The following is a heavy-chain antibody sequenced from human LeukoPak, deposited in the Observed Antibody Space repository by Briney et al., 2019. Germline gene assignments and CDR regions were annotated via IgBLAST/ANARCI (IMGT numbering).Heavy chain of an antibody. CDR1: GGSFSGYY. CDR3: ARGRAPHSIRAHDY. Sequence: SETLSLTCAVYGGSFSGYYWSWIRQPPGKGLEWIGEINHSGSTNYNPSLKSRVTISVDTSKNQFSLKLSSVTAADTAVYYCARGRAPHSIRAHDYWGQGTLVTVSS. D-gene: IGHD2-21*01. CDR2: INHSGST. V-gene: IGHV4-34*01. J-gene: IGHJ4*02.